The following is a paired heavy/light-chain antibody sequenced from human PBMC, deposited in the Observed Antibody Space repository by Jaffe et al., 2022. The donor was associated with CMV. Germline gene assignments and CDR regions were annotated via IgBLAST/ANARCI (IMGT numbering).Heavy chain of an antibody. J-gene: IGHJ3*02. CDR1: GFTFSSHE. CDR2: ISGGGTTR. V-gene: IGHV3-48*03. D-gene: IGHD1-26*01. Sequence: EVQLVESGGGLVQPGGSLRLSCAASGFTFSSHEMNWVRQAPGKGLEWLSYISGGGTTRYYADSVKGRFTISRVNAENSLYLQMNSLRAEDTAIYYCAREGQGVGDPFDIWGQGTVVTVSS. CDR3: AREGQGVGDPFDI.
Light chain of an antibody. CDR2: ENN. CDR1: SSNIGKNY. V-gene: IGLV1-51*02. Sequence: QSVLTQPPSVSAAPGQKVTISCSGGSSNIGKNYVSWYQQLPGTAPKLLIYENNKRPSGIPDRFSGSKSGTSATLGITGLQTGDEADYYCGTWDSSLSAGVFGGGTTLTVL. J-gene: IGLJ3*02. CDR3: GTWDSSLSAGV.